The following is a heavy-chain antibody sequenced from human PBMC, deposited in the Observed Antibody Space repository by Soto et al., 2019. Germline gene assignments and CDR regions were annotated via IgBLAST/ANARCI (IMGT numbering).Heavy chain of an antibody. V-gene: IGHV1-2*04. CDR1: GYSFPDYH. D-gene: IGHD2-8*01. CDR2: INPKSGGT. Sequence: ASVKVSCKASGYSFPDYHIHWVRQAPGQGLEWLGRINPKSGGTSTAQKFQGWVTMTTDTSISTASMELTRLTSDDTAIYYCARGDSTDCSNGVCSFFYNHDMDVWGQGTTVTVAS. CDR3: ARGDSTDCSNGVCSFFYNHDMDV. J-gene: IGHJ6*02.